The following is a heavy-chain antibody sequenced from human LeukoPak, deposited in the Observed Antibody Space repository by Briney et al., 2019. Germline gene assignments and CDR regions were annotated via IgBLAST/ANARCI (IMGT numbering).Heavy chain of an antibody. J-gene: IGHJ4*02. Sequence: SLQISSKASGYGLTSYWIGWWRQQPPEDLQWIGITYPADSDTKYSPSFQGHVSISTDKSISTVYLQWSSLKASDTAMYFCARPNRGARFDYWGQGALVTVSS. CDR1: GYGLTSYW. CDR3: ARPNRGARFDY. D-gene: IGHD1-14*01. V-gene: IGHV5-51*01. CDR2: TYPADSDT.